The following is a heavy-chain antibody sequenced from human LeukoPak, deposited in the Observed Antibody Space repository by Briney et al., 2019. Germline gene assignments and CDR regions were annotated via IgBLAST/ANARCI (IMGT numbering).Heavy chain of an antibody. CDR3: ARGDITILGVVIIRWFDP. D-gene: IGHD3-3*01. J-gene: IGHJ5*01. CDR2: IIPIFGAA. CDR1: GGTFSSYA. Sequence: ASVKVSCKASGGTFSSYAISWVRQAPGQGLEWMGGIIPIFGAANYAQKFQGRVTITADKSTSTAYMELSSLRSEDTAVYYCARGDITILGVVIIRWFDPWGQGTLVTVYS. V-gene: IGHV1-69*06.